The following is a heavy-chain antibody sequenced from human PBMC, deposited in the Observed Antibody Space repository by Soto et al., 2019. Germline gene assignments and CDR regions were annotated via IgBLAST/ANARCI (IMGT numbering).Heavy chain of an antibody. CDR2: IYYTGTT. D-gene: IGHD6-13*01. J-gene: IGHJ4*02. CDR1: GDSISSSSSY. CDR3: GRGLDSRWLVIDS. V-gene: IGHV4-39*01. Sequence: PSETLSLTCTVSGDSISSSSSYWGWIRQPPGKGLEWIGSIYYTGTTYYNPSLKSRVTITVDTSKKQFSLKLTSVTAADTAVYYCGRGLDSRWLVIDSWGQGTLVTVS.